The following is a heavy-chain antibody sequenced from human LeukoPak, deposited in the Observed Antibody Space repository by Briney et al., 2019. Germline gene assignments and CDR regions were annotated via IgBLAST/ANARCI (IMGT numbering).Heavy chain of an antibody. D-gene: IGHD2-15*01. V-gene: IGHV4-39*07. J-gene: IGHJ4*02. CDR1: GGSISSSSYY. CDR3: ASGLAAKALYFDY. Sequence: SETLSLTCTISGGSISSSSYYWGWIRQPPGKGLEWIGSIYYSGSTYYNPSLKSRVTISVDTSKNQFSLKLSSVTAADTAVYYCASGLAAKALYFDYWGQGTLVTVSS. CDR2: IYYSGST.